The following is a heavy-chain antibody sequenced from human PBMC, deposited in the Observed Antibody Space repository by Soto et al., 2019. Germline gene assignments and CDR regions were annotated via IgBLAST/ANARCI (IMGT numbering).Heavy chain of an antibody. Sequence: EVQLVESGGGLVKPGGSLRLSCAASGFTFSYYSMNWVRQAPGKGLECVSSISSSSSYIYCADSVKGRFTISRDNAKNSLYLQMNSLRAEDTAVYYCARTDYGDYGVYYWGQGALVSVSS. CDR1: GFTFSYYS. D-gene: IGHD4-17*01. J-gene: IGHJ4*02. V-gene: IGHV3-21*02. CDR3: ARTDYGDYGVYY. CDR2: ISSSSSYI.